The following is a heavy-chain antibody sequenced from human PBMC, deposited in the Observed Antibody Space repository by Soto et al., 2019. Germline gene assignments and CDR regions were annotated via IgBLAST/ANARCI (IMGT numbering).Heavy chain of an antibody. CDR1: GGSISSSNW. Sequence: PETLSLTCAVSGGSISSSNWWSWVRQPPGKGLEWIGEIYQSGSTNYNPSLKSRVTISVDKSKNQFSLKLSSVTAADTAMYYCARGTFLGSVAARFLDCWGQGTLVTVSS. CDR3: ARGTFLGSVAARFLDC. J-gene: IGHJ4*02. CDR2: IYQSGST. V-gene: IGHV4-4*03. D-gene: IGHD6-6*01.